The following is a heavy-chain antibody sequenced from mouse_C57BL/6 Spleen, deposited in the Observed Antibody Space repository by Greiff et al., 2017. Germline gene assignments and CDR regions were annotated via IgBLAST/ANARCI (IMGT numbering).Heavy chain of an antibody. CDR3: AREGTGYCDV. J-gene: IGHJ1*03. Sequence: EVHLVESEGGLVQPGSSMKLSCTASGFTFSDYYMAWVRQVPEKGLEWVANIKYDGSSTYYLDSLKSRFIISRDNAKNILYLQMCSLKSEDTATDYCAREGTGYCDVWGTGTTGTVSS. D-gene: IGHD3-3*01. CDR1: GFTFSDYY. CDR2: IKYDGSST. V-gene: IGHV5-16*01.